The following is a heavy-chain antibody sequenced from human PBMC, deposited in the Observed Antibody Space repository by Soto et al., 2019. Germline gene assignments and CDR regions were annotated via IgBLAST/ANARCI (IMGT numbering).Heavy chain of an antibody. V-gene: IGHV3-23*01. D-gene: IGHD2-2*01. CDR2: ISGSAGAT. CDR3: AKDNCISTSCYRLYNWFDP. J-gene: IGHJ5*02. Sequence: VGSLRLSCAASGFNCGDYAMTWVRQAPGKGLDWVSVISGSAGATYYADSVKGRFTISRDNSKNTLYLQMNNLRAEDTAVYYCAKDNCISTSCYRLYNWFDPWGQGTLVTVSS. CDR1: GFNCGDYA.